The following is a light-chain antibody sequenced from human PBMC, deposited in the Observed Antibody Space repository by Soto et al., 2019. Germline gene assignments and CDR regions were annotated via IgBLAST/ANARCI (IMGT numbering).Light chain of an antibody. Sequence: DIEVTQNNSTLSSSVGDRVTITCRASQSVSSWLAWYQQKPGKAPKLLIYKASSLESGVPSRFSGSGSGTEFTLTISSLQPDDFATYYCQQYNIYSTFGQGTKVDI. J-gene: IGKJ1*01. V-gene: IGKV1-5*03. CDR3: QQYNIYST. CDR2: KAS. CDR1: QSVSSW.